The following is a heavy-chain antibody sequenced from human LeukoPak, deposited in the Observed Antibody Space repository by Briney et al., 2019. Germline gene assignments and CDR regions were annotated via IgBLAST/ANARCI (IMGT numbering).Heavy chain of an antibody. CDR3: ARDRRAGKSGGIDY. D-gene: IGHD5-12*01. J-gene: IGHJ4*02. Sequence: PGGSLRLSCAASGFTFSSYAMHWVRQAPGKGLEWVAVISYDGSNKYYADSVKGRFTISRDNAKNSLYLQMNSLRAEDTAVCYCARDRRAGKSGGIDYWGQGTLVTVSS. V-gene: IGHV3-30-3*01. CDR1: GFTFSSYA. CDR2: ISYDGSNK.